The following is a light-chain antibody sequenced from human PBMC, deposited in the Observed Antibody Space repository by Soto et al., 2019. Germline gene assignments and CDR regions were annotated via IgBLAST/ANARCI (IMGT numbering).Light chain of an antibody. J-gene: IGLJ1*01. Sequence: QSVLTQPASVSGSPGQSITISGTGTSSDVGGYNYVSWYQQHPGKAPKLMIYDVSNRPSGVSNRFSGSKSGNTASLTISGLQAEDEADYYCSSYTSSSTLHYVFGTGTKVTVL. CDR3: SSYTSSSTLHYV. CDR2: DVS. CDR1: SSDVGGYNY. V-gene: IGLV2-14*01.